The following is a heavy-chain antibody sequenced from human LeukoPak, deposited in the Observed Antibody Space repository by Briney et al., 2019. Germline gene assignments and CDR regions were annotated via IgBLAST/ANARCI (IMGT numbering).Heavy chain of an antibody. Sequence: GASVKVSCKAPGYTFSAQYMHWVRQAPGQGLEWMGWINPNNGDTKYAQSFLGRVTMTRDTSTATAYMELNSLRSDDTAVYFCASYPRSFPTPPFDYWGQGTLVTVSS. J-gene: IGHJ4*02. V-gene: IGHV1-2*02. CDR1: GYTFSAQY. CDR3: ASYPRSFPTPPFDY. D-gene: IGHD3-16*02. CDR2: INPNNGDT.